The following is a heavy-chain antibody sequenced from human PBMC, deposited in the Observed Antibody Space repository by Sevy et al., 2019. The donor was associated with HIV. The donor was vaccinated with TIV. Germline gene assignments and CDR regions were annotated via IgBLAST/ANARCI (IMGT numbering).Heavy chain of an antibody. D-gene: IGHD3-3*01. CDR2: VSSNADTI. CDR1: GFTFSSYE. J-gene: IGHJ6*02. V-gene: IGHV3-48*03. CDR3: AKRGGQYDLGMDV. Sequence: GGSLRLSCAASGFTFSSYEMNWVRQAPGKGLEWVSYVSSNADTIYYADFVGGRFTIASDNAKKSLYLQMNSLRAEDTAVYYCAKRGGQYDLGMDVWGQGTTVTVSS.